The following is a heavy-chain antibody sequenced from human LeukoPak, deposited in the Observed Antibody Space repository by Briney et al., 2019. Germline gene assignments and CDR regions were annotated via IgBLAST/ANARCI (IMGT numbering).Heavy chain of an antibody. CDR3: ARGPFAPPTYYYDSSGYMFDP. V-gene: IGHV4-30-2*01. Sequence: PSETLSLTCAVSGGSISSGGYSWSWIRHPPGKGLEWSGYIYHSGSTYYNPSLKRRVTISVDRSKNQFSLKLSSVTAADTAVYYCARGPFAPPTYYYDSSGYMFDPWGQGTLVTVSS. CDR1: GGSISSGGYS. D-gene: IGHD3-22*01. J-gene: IGHJ5*02. CDR2: IYHSGST.